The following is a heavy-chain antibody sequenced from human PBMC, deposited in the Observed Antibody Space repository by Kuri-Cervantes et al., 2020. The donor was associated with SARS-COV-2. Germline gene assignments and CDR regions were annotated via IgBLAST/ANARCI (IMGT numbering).Heavy chain of an antibody. CDR1: GFTFSSYG. D-gene: IGHD2-15*01. CDR3: APISSGRYCGVGTCSGDY. Sequence: GGSLRLSCAASGFTFSSYGMHWVRQAPGKGLEWVAVISYDGSNKYYADSVKGRFTISRDNSKNTLYLQMNSLRAEDTAVYYCAPISSGRYCGVGTCSGDYWGQGTLVTVSS. V-gene: IGHV3-30*03. CDR2: ISYDGSNK. J-gene: IGHJ4*02.